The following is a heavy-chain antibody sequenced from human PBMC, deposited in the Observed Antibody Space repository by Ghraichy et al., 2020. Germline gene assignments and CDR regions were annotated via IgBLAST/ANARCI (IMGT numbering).Heavy chain of an antibody. V-gene: IGHV4-39*01. D-gene: IGHD4-17*01. Sequence: SQTLSLTCSVSGGSIITGSFYWGWIRQPPGKGLEWLGSFFYAGRTYYTPSLKSRVTVSVDTSKNQFSLKLSSVTSADMGVYYCARHNGDPLRHGGHPHDHYGIDVWGQGTTVTVSS. CDR1: GGSIITGSFY. CDR3: ARHNGDPLRHGGHPHDHYGIDV. J-gene: IGHJ6*02. CDR2: FFYAGRT.